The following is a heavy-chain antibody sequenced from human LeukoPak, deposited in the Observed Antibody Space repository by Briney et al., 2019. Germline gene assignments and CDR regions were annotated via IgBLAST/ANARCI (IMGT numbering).Heavy chain of an antibody. Sequence: GGSLRLSCAASGFTFSNYNMNWVRQAPGKELEWVANINQDGSEKYYVDSVKGRFTISRDNAKNSLYLQVNSLRAEDTAVFSCVRDGRKSRVVDIVRKKETGYYYYMDVWGKGTTVTVSS. V-gene: IGHV3-7*01. J-gene: IGHJ6*03. D-gene: IGHD2-2*03. CDR3: VRDGRKSRVVDIVRKKETGYYYYMDV. CDR1: GFTFSNYN. CDR2: INQDGSEK.